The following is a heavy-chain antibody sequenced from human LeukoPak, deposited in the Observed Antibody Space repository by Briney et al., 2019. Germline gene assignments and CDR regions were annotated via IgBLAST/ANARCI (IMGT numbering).Heavy chain of an antibody. J-gene: IGHJ4*02. CDR3: AKGDFWSGYYTGTEKFDY. CDR1: GFTFSSYA. CDR2: ISGSGGST. Sequence: GGSLRLSCAASGFTFSSYAMSWVRQAPGKGLEWVSAISGSGGSTYYADSVKGRFAISRDNSKNTLYLQMNSLRAEDTAVYYCAKGDFWSGYYTGTEKFDYWGQGTLVTVSS. V-gene: IGHV3-23*01. D-gene: IGHD3-3*01.